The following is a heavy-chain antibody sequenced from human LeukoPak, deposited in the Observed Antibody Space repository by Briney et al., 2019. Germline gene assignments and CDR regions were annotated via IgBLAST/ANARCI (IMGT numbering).Heavy chain of an antibody. CDR3: ARDRGIAAHTLANY. CDR2: ISSSSSYI. D-gene: IGHD6-6*01. V-gene: IGHV3-21*01. Sequence: GGSLGLSCEASGFTFSSYSMNWVRQAPGKGLEWVSSISSSSSYIYYADSVKGRFTISRDNAKNSLYLQMNSLRAEDTAVYYCARDRGIAAHTLANYWGQGTLVTVSS. J-gene: IGHJ4*02. CDR1: GFTFSSYS.